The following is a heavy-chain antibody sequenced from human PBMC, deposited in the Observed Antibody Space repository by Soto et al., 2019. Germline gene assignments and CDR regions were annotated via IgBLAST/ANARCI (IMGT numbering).Heavy chain of an antibody. CDR2: ISWNSGSI. D-gene: IGHD3-3*01. J-gene: IGHJ6*02. V-gene: IGHV3-9*01. CDR3: AKDISDFWSVSHGMDV. CDR1: GFTFDDYA. Sequence: SLRLSCAASGFTFDDYAMHWVRQAPGKGLEWVSGISWNSGSIGYADSVKGRFTISRDNAKNSLYLQMNSLRAEDTALYYCAKDISDFWSVSHGMDVWGQGTTVTVSS.